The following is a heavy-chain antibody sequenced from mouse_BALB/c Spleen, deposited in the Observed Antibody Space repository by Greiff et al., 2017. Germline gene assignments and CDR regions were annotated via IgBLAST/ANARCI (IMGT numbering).Heavy chain of an antibody. CDR3: TRDSRYDYDAGSAMDY. CDR2: ISSGGSYT. D-gene: IGHD2-4*01. J-gene: IGHJ4*01. Sequence: EVKLVESGGGLVKPGGSLKLSCAASGFTFSSYTMSWVRQTPEKRLEWVATISSGGSYTYYPDSVKGRFTISRDNAKNTLYLQMSSLKSEDTAMYYCTRDSRYDYDAGSAMDYWGQGTSVTVSS. V-gene: IGHV5-6-4*01. CDR1: GFTFSSYT.